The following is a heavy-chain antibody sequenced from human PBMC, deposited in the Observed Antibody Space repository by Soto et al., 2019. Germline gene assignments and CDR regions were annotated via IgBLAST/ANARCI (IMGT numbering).Heavy chain of an antibody. D-gene: IGHD5-12*01. CDR3: AKDQSMVATNAFDY. J-gene: IGHJ4*02. Sequence: EVQLLESGGGLVQPGGSLRLSCEASGLTFTSYAMSWVRQALGKGLEWVSSISASGSGTYYADSVKGRFTVSRDNSKKTLYLQMNSLRAEDTAVYYCAKDQSMVATNAFDYWGQGTLVSVSS. CDR1: GLTFTSYA. CDR2: ISASGSGT. V-gene: IGHV3-23*01.